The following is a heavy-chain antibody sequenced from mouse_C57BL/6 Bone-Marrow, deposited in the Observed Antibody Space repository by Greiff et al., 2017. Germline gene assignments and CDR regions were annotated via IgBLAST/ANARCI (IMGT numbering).Heavy chain of an antibody. CDR3: ARSGLYERFAY. D-gene: IGHD2-3*01. V-gene: IGHV1-55*01. Sequence: VQLQQPGAELVMPGASVKLSCKASGYTFTSYWITWVKQRPGQGLEWIGDIYPGSGSTNYNEKFKSKATLTVDTSSSTAYMQLSSLTSEDSAVYYCARSGLYERFAYWGQGTLVTVSA. J-gene: IGHJ3*01. CDR2: IYPGSGST. CDR1: GYTFTSYW.